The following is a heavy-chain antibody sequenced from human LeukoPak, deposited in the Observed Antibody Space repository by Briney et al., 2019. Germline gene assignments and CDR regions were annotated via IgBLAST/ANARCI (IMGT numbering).Heavy chain of an antibody. CDR1: GYSFTSYW. CDR3: ARQRGGCSGGSCTGMDV. D-gene: IGHD2-15*01. CDR2: IHPGDSDT. Sequence: GESLKISCKGSGYSFTSYWIGWVRQLPGKGLECMGIIHPGDSDTRNSPSFQGQVTFSVDKSISTAYLQWSSLKASDTAVYYCARQRGGCSGGSCTGMDVWGKGTTVTVSS. J-gene: IGHJ6*04. V-gene: IGHV5-51*01.